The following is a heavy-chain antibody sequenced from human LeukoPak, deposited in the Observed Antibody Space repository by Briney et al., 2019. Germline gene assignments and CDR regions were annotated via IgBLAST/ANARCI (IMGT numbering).Heavy chain of an antibody. CDR1: GYTFNVYY. CDR2: INPNSGGT. D-gene: IGHD6-19*01. CDR3: ATSSGWKSNIDY. Sequence: GASVTVSFKASGYTFNVYYIHWVRQAPGQGLEGMGWINPNSGGTNYAQKFQGRVTMTRDTSISTAYMELSRLRSDDTAVFYCATSSGWKSNIDYWGQGTLVTVSS. J-gene: IGHJ4*02. V-gene: IGHV1-2*02.